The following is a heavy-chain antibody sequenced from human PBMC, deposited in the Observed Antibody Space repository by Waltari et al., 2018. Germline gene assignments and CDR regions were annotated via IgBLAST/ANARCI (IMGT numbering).Heavy chain of an antibody. CDR3: PPSLPSLFFLSFLDV. Sequence: QAQVVESGGGLVNPGGCLRLSCAASGFLPSDHYRSWVRQAPGRGLEWVSYIRSGGNTKYYADSVTVRFAFSRDKAKNSVHLEMNRLRVEGPAFSCFPPSLPSLFFLSFLDVWGQGTTVTVSS. J-gene: IGHJ6*02. CDR1: GFLPSDHY. V-gene: IGHV3-11*01. CDR2: IRSGGNTK.